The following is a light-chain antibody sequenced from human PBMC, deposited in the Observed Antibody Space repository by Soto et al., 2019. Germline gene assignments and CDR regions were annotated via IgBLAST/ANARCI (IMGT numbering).Light chain of an antibody. CDR3: QVWDSSFDHPV. CDR1: NIGRKT. J-gene: IGLJ3*02. CDR2: DDS. Sequence: SYELTQPPSVSVAPGQTARITCGGNNIGRKTVHWYQQRPGQAPVLVVYDDSDRPSGIPERFSGSNSGNTATLTISRVEAGDEADYSCQVWDSSFDHPVFGGGTKATVL. V-gene: IGLV3-21*02.